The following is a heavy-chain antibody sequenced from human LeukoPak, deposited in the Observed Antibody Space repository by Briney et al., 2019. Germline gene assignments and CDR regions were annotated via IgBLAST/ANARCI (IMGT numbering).Heavy chain of an antibody. V-gene: IGHV1-69*01. J-gene: IGHJ4*02. D-gene: IGHD3-3*01. Sequence: ASVKVSCKASGGTFSSYAISWVRQAPGQGLEWMGGIIPIFGTANYAQKFQGRVTITADESTSTAYVELSSLRSEDTAVYYCARAPITIFGVVINRFDYWGQGTLVTVSS. CDR2: IIPIFGTA. CDR3: ARAPITIFGVVINRFDY. CDR1: GGTFSSYA.